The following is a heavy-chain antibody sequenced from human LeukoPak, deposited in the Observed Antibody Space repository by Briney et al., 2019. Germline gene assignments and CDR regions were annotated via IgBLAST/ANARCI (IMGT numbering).Heavy chain of an antibody. J-gene: IGHJ4*02. D-gene: IGHD1-26*01. V-gene: IGHV3-21*01. CDR1: GFTFSSYS. Sequence: KPGGSLRLSCAASGFTFSSYSMNWVRQAPGKGLEWVSSMSVSSGLIYYADSVKGRFTISRDNAKSSLYLQMNRLRVEDTAVYYCAREFAGSASGAGYWGQGTLVTVS. CDR2: MSVSSGLI. CDR3: AREFAGSASGAGY.